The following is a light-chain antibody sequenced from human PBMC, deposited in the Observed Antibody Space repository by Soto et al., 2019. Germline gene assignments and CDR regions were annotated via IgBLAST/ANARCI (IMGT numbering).Light chain of an antibody. CDR2: GAS. CDR1: QSVSSN. V-gene: IGKV3-15*01. CDR3: QQYNNWPPWT. J-gene: IGKJ1*01. Sequence: EIVMTQSPATLSVSPGERATLSCRASQSVSSNLAWYQQKPGQAPSLLIYGASTRATGIPARFSGSGSGTDFTRTISSLQSEDFGVYYCQQYNNWPPWTFGQGTKVEIK.